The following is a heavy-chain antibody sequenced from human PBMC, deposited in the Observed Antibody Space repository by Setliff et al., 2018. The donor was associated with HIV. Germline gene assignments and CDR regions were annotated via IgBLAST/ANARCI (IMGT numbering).Heavy chain of an antibody. CDR1: GFTFSAYS. D-gene: IGHD6-19*01. Sequence: LSCAASGFTFSAYSMNWVRQAPGKGLEWVSSISSTRSHIYYVASVEGRFTISRDNAKNSLYLQMNSLRAEDTAVYYCANMQWASNAWYSFDYWGQGALVTVSS. CDR3: ANMQWASNAWYSFDY. V-gene: IGHV3-21*04. J-gene: IGHJ4*02. CDR2: ISSTRSHI.